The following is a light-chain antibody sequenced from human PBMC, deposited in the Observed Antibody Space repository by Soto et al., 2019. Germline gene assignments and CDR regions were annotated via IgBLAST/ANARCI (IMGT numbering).Light chain of an antibody. CDR3: QQYYSTPRWT. J-gene: IGKJ1*01. CDR1: QSVLYSSNNKNY. Sequence: DIVMTQSPDSLAVSLGERATINCKSSQSVLYSSNNKNYLAWYHQKPGQPPKLLIYWASTRESGVPDRFSGSGSGTDFTLTISSLQAEDVAVYYCQQYYSTPRWTFGQGTKVEIK. V-gene: IGKV4-1*01. CDR2: WAS.